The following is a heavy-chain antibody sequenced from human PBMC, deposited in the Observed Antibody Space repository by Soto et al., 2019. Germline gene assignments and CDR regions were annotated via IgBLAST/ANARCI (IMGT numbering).Heavy chain of an antibody. D-gene: IGHD3-22*01. CDR1: GYTFTSYG. V-gene: IGHV1-18*01. CDR2: ISAYNGNT. J-gene: IGHJ3*02. Sequence: ASVKVSCKASGYTFTSYGISWVRQAPGQGLEWMGWISAYNGNTNYAPKLQGRVTMTTDTSTSTAYMELRSLRSDDTAVYYCATFNYYDSAETRYPPRHDAFDIWGQGTMVTVSS. CDR3: ATFNYYDSAETRYPPRHDAFDI.